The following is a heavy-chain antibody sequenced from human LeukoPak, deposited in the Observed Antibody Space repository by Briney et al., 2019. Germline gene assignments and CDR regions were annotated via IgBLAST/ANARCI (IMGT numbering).Heavy chain of an antibody. D-gene: IGHD6-6*01. CDR3: ATEPGPGMGPEYSSSSGG. CDR2: FDPEDGET. CDR1: GYTLTELS. V-gene: IGHV1-24*01. J-gene: IGHJ4*02. Sequence: ASVKVSCKVSGYTLTELSMHWVRQAPGKGLEWMGGFDPEDGETIYAQKFQGRVTMTEDTSTDTAYMELSSLRSEDTAVYYCATEPGPGMGPEYSSSSGGWGQGTLVTVSS.